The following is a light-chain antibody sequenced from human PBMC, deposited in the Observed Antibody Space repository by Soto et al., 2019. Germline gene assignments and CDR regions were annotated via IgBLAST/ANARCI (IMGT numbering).Light chain of an antibody. CDR2: GAS. Sequence: EIVLTQSPGTLSLSPGERATLSCRASQSVSSSYLAWYQQKPGQAPRLLIYGASSRATGITNRFSGSGSGTDFTLTISRLEHEDFTVYYCQQYDSSPRTFGQGTKVEIK. CDR3: QQYDSSPRT. CDR1: QSVSSSY. V-gene: IGKV3-20*01. J-gene: IGKJ1*01.